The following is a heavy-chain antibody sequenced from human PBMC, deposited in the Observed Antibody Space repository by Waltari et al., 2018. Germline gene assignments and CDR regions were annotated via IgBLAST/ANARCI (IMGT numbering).Heavy chain of an antibody. CDR1: GGSFSGYY. V-gene: IGHV4-34*01. D-gene: IGHD2-8*01. CDR3: ASRTRRYGTPFEY. Sequence: VQLQQWAAGLLKPSETLSLTCAVYGGSFSGYYWSWIRRPPGKGPEGSGEINHSGSTNYNPSLKGRVTISVDTSKNQFSLKLSSVTAADTAVYYCASRTRRYGTPFEYWGQGTLVTVSS. CDR2: INHSGST. J-gene: IGHJ4*02.